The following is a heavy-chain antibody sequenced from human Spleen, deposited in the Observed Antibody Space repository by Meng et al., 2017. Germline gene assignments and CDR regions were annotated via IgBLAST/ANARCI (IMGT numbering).Heavy chain of an antibody. D-gene: IGHD5-18*01. CDR1: GFTFSSYA. CDR2: ISGSGGST. V-gene: IGHV3-23*01. CDR3: AKDVDTMGGMDV. J-gene: IGHJ6*02. Sequence: GGSLRLSCAASGFTFSSYAMSWVRQAPGKGLEWVSAISGSGGSTYYADSVKGRFTISRDNSKNSLYLQMNSLRAEDTALYYCAKDVDTMGGMDVWGQGTTVTVSS.